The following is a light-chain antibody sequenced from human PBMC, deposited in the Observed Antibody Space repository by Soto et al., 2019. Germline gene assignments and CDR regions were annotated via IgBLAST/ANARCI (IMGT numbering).Light chain of an antibody. Sequence: QSALTQPASVSGSPGQSITISCSGTSSDVGGSNYVSWYQQHPGEAPKLIIYDVSYRPSGVSNRFSGSKSGNTASLTISGLQAEDEADYFCSSYTSSAPGVLFGGGTQLTVL. CDR1: SSDVGGSNY. V-gene: IGLV2-14*03. J-gene: IGLJ2*01. CDR2: DVS. CDR3: SSYTSSAPGVL.